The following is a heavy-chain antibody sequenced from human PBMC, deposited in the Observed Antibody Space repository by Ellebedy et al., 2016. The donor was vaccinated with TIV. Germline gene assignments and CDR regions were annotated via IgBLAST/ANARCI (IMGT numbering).Heavy chain of an antibody. D-gene: IGHD7-27*01. CDR3: ARHELGSNAAFDY. J-gene: IGHJ4*02. V-gene: IGHV5-10-1*01. Sequence: KVSXXGYGYSFTLFWISWVRQMPGKGLEWMGRIDPSDPSGSYTTYSPSFQGHVTISFDKSITTAYLQWSSLEASDTAMYYCARHELGSNAAFDYWGQGTLVTVSS. CDR2: IDPSDPSGSYT. CDR1: GYSFTLFW.